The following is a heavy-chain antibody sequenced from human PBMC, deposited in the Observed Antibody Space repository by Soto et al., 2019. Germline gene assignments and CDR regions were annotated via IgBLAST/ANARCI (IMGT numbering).Heavy chain of an antibody. D-gene: IGHD6-25*01. V-gene: IGHV1-69*13. CDR1: GGTFSSYA. CDR3: ARELYSSGGVYYYGMEV. CDR2: IIPIFGTA. J-gene: IGHJ6*02. Sequence: ASVKVSCKASGGTFSSYAISWVRQAPGQGLEWMGGIIPIFGTANYAQKFQGRVTITADESTSTAYMEWRSLRSEDTAVFYCARELYSSGGVYYYGMEVWGQGTTVTVSS.